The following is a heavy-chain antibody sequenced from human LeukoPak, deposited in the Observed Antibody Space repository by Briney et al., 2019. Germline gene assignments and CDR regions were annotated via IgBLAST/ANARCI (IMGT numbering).Heavy chain of an antibody. D-gene: IGHD6-19*01. CDR1: GFTFSSYG. CDR3: AKDQRSSGWTGAFDI. J-gene: IGHJ3*02. CDR2: ISYDGSNK. V-gene: IGHV3-30*18. Sequence: GGSLRLSCAASGFTFSSYGMHWVRQAPGKGLEWVAVISYDGSNKYYADSVKGRFTISRDNSKNTLYLQMNSLRAEDTGVYYCAKDQRSSGWTGAFDIWGQGTMVTVSS.